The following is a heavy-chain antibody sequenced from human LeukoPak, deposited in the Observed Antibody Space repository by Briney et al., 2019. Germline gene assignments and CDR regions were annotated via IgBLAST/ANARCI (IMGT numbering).Heavy chain of an antibody. CDR1: GGTFISYA. CDR3: AREDIVVVPAGFDP. CDR2: IIPIFGTA. Sequence: SVKVSCKASGGTFISYAISWVRQAPGQGLEWMGGIIPIFGTANYAQKFQGRVTITADKSTSTAYMELSSLRSEDTAVYYCAREDIVVVPAGFDPWGQGTLVTVSS. D-gene: IGHD2-2*01. J-gene: IGHJ5*02. V-gene: IGHV1-69*06.